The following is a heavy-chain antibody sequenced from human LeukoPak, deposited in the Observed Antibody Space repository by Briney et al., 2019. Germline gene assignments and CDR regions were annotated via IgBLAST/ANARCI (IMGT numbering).Heavy chain of an antibody. CDR2: IRYDGSNK. CDR1: GFTFNNYW. CDR3: AKGYYDSSGYLSY. D-gene: IGHD3-22*01. J-gene: IGHJ4*02. V-gene: IGHV3-30*02. Sequence: GGSLRLSCAASGFTFNNYWMSWVRQAPGKGLEGVAFIRYDGSNKYYADSVKGRFTISRDNSKNTLHLQMNSLRAEDTAVYYCAKGYYDSSGYLSYWGQGTLVTVSS.